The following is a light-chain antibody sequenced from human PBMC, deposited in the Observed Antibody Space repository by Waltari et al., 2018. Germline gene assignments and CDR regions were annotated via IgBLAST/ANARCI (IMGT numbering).Light chain of an antibody. CDR1: QSVGSS. CDR2: AAS. Sequence: IVLTQSPGTLSLSPGERATLSCRASQSVGSSLAWYQQTPGQAPRLLIYAASSRATAIPDRFSGSGSGTDFSLTISRLEPEDFAVYYCQKYGKLPATFGQGTPVEIK. CDR3: QKYGKLPAT. V-gene: IGKV3-20*01. J-gene: IGKJ1*01.